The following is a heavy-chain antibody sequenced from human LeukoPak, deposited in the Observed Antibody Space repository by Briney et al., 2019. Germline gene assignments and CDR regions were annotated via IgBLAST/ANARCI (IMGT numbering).Heavy chain of an antibody. D-gene: IGHD3-22*01. CDR3: AKRNRYYDSSGGI. J-gene: IGHJ4*02. CDR2: ISGSGGST. CDR1: GFTFSSYA. Sequence: PGGSLRLSCAASGFTFSSYAMSWVRQAPGKGLEWASAISGSGGSTYYADSVKGRFTISRDNSKNTLYLQMNSLRAEDTAVYYCAKRNRYYDSSGGIWGQGTLVTVSS. V-gene: IGHV3-23*01.